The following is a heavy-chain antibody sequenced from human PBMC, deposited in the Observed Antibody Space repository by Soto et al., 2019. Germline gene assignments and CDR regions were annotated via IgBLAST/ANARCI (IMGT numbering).Heavy chain of an antibody. CDR2: IRSKANSYAT. D-gene: IGHD3-3*01. CDR3: TTFFDAFDI. J-gene: IGHJ3*02. Sequence: GGSLRLSCAASGFTFSGSAMHWVRQASGKGLEWVARIRSKANSYATAYAASVKGRFTISRDDSKNTAYLQMNSLKTEDTAVYYCTTFFDAFDIWGQGTMVTVSS. V-gene: IGHV3-73*01. CDR1: GFTFSGSA.